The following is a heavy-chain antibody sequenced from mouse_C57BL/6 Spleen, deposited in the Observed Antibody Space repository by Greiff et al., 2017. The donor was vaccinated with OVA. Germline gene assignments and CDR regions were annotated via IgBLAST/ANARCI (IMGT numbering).Heavy chain of an antibody. CDR1: GYTFTSYW. CDR2: IDPSDSYT. J-gene: IGHJ4*01. CDR3: ARDYGRTYYAMDY. V-gene: IGHV1-69*01. Sequence: QVQLQQPGAELVMPGASVKLSCKASGYTFTSYWMHWVKQRPGQGLEWIGEIDPSDSYTNYNQKFKGKSTLTVDKSSSTAYMQLSSLTSEDSAVYYCARDYGRTYYAMDYWGQGTSVTVSS. D-gene: IGHD2-1*01.